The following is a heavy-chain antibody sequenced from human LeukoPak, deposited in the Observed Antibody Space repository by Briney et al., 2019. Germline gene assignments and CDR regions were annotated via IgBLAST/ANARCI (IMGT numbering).Heavy chain of an antibody. D-gene: IGHD2-2*01. V-gene: IGHV3-7*01. J-gene: IGHJ6*03. CDR1: GFTFSSYW. CDR2: IKQDGSEK. CDR3: GRHNAVDV. Sequence: GGSLRLSCAASGFTFSSYWMTWVRQAPGKGLEWVANIKQDGSEKYYVDPVKGRSTISRDDSKSSLYLEMYSLRAEDTAVYYCGRHNAVDVWGKGTTVTVSS.